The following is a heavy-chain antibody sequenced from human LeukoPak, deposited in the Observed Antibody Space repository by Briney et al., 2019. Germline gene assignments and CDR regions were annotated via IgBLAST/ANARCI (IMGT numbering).Heavy chain of an antibody. V-gene: IGHV4-4*07. CDR2: IYSSGST. CDR3: ARVKSSGWGGAFDI. Sequence: SETLSLTCTVSGGSISSYYWSWIRQPAGKGLEWIGRIYSSGSTKYNTSLKTRVTLSVDTSKNHFSLKLTSVTAADTAVYYCARVKSSGWGGAFDIWGQGTMVTVSS. D-gene: IGHD6-19*01. CDR1: GGSISSYY. J-gene: IGHJ3*02.